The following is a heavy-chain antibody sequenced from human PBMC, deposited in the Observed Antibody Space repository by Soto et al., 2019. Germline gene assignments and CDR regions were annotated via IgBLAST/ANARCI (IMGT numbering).Heavy chain of an antibody. J-gene: IGHJ6*02. D-gene: IGHD2-8*01. Sequence: ASVKVSCKASGFTFSNYGLNWVRQAPGQGPEWMGWVSANNGHTNYARNLQGRVSMTTDTSTSTAYMELRGLTFDDTAVYYCARDIESVTAKHFFYYYAMDVWGQGTTVTVSS. CDR1: GFTFSNYG. V-gene: IGHV1-18*01. CDR2: VSANNGHT. CDR3: ARDIESVTAKHFFYYYAMDV.